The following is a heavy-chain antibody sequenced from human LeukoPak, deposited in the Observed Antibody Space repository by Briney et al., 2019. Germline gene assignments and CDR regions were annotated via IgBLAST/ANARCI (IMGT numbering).Heavy chain of an antibody. Sequence: PGGSLRLSCAVSGFTVSSNYMIWVRQAPGKGLEWVSVIYSGGSTYYADSVKGRFTISRDNSKNTLYLQMNSLRAEDTAVYYCARDRVDYGDYNWFDPWGQGTLVTVSS. V-gene: IGHV3-66*01. CDR3: ARDRVDYGDYNWFDP. CDR2: IYSGGST. D-gene: IGHD4-17*01. CDR1: GFTVSSNY. J-gene: IGHJ5*02.